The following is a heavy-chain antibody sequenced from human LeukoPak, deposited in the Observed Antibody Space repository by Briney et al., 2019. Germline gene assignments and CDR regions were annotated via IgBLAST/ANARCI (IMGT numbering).Heavy chain of an antibody. CDR3: ARGPRLRYYYYGMDV. Sequence: SETLSLTCTVSGGSISSGDYYWSWIRQPPGKGLEWIGYIYYSGSTYYNPSLKSRVTISVDTSKNQFSLKLSSVTAADTAVYYCARGPRLRYYYYGMDVWGQGTTVTVSS. V-gene: IGHV4-30-4*01. D-gene: IGHD6-6*01. J-gene: IGHJ6*02. CDR2: IYYSGST. CDR1: GGSISSGDYY.